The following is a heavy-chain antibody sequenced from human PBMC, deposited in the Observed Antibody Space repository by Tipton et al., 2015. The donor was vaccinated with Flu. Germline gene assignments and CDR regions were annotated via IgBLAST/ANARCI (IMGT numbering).Heavy chain of an antibody. J-gene: IGHJ4*02. CDR2: IWYDGSNK. Sequence: SLRLSCAASGFTFSSYGMHWVRQAPGKGLEWVAVIWYDGSNKYYADSVKGRFTISRDNSKNTLYLQMNSLRAEDTAVYYCAKDRVGYYGSGADYWGQGTLVTVSS. CDR3: AKDRVGYYGSGADY. CDR1: GFTFSSYG. V-gene: IGHV3-33*06. D-gene: IGHD3-10*01.